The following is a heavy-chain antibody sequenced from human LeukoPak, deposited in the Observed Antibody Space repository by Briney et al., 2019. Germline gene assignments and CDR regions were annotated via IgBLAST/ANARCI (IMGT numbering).Heavy chain of an antibody. CDR1: GFIFRNAW. J-gene: IGHJ3*02. Sequence: GGSLRLSCAASGFIFRNAWMSWVRQAPGKGLEWVGRIKSKTDGGTIDYAAPVKGRFTISRDDSKNTLYLQMNSLKTEDTAVYYCSTQYSSGWYVAFDIWGQGTMVTVSS. CDR3: STQYSSGWYVAFDI. V-gene: IGHV3-15*01. D-gene: IGHD6-19*01. CDR2: IKSKTDGGTI.